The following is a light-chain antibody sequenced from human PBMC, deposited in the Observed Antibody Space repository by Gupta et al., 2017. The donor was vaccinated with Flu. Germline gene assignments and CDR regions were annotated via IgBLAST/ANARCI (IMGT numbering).Light chain of an antibody. Sequence: QPVLTQPPSVSAAPGQKVTISCSGSSSNIENNYVSWYQQLPGTAPKLLIYENSKRPSGIPDRFSGSKSDTSATLGITGLQTGDEADYYCGTWDSSLSAWVFGGGTKLTGL. CDR1: SSNIENNY. V-gene: IGLV1-51*01. CDR3: GTWDSSLSAWV. J-gene: IGLJ3*02. CDR2: ENS.